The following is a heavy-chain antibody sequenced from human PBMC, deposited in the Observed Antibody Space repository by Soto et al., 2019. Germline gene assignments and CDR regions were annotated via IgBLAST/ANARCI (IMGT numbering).Heavy chain of an antibody. CDR2: IRGRAKKYAT. D-gene: IGHD4-17*01. Sequence: PGGSLKLYCTGLGFNFSGSALHWVRQPSGKGLEWVGRIRGRAKKYATSYAASVRGRFYLSRDDSKNTAFLQMNSLRDEDTGVYFCCGRGGDSLHDIWGQGTLVTVAS. CDR3: CGRGGDSLHDI. CDR1: GFNFSGSA. V-gene: IGHV3-73*01. J-gene: IGHJ4*02.